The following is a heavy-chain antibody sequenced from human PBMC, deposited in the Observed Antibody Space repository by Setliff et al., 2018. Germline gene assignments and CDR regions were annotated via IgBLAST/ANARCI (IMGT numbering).Heavy chain of an antibody. CDR1: GFGFTRYG. V-gene: IGHV1-18*01. Sequence: ASVKVSPPSSGFGFTRYGISWVRQAPGQGLEWMGWISPYNGDTGYTQKFQDRVTMTTDISTRTAFMELRSLTSDDTAIYYCARDTYNPNWYGDRSFEYWGQGTLVTVSS. J-gene: IGHJ4*02. CDR3: ARDTYNPNWYGDRSFEY. CDR2: ISPYNGDT. D-gene: IGHD1-1*01.